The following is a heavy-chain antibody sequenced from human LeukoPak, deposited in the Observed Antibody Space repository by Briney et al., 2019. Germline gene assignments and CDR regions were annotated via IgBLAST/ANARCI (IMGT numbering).Heavy chain of an antibody. J-gene: IGHJ4*02. CDR3: ARGGAGSSWYYGGRYDY. V-gene: IGHV3-7*01. CDR2: IKQDGSEK. Sequence: GGSLRLSCAASGFTFSSYWMSWVRQAPGKGLEWVANIKQDGSEKYYVDSVKGRFTISRDNAKNSLYLQMNSVRAEDTAVYYCARGGAGSSWYYGGRYDYWGQGTLVTVSS. CDR1: GFTFSSYW. D-gene: IGHD6-13*01.